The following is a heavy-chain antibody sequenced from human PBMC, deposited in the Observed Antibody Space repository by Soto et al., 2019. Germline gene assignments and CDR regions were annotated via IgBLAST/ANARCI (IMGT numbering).Heavy chain of an antibody. CDR3: AHRVLRTVFGLVTTTAIYFDF. D-gene: IGHD3-3*01. Sequence: QITLNESGPTVVRPTETLTLTCRFSGFSLTTRGVGVGWIRQSPGKAPEWLALIYWDDDKRYSASLKSRLTSTKDTSKHQVVLTVSDLYPTDTATYYCAHRVLRTVFGLVTTTAIYFDFWGQGTPVAVSS. CDR2: IYWDDDK. CDR1: GFSLTTRGVG. J-gene: IGHJ4*02. V-gene: IGHV2-5*02.